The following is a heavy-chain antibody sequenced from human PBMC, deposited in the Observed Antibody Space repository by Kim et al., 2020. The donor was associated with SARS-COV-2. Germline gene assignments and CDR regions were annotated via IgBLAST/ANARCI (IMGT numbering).Heavy chain of an antibody. D-gene: IGHD6-13*01. V-gene: IGHV3-30*18. J-gene: IGHJ6*02. Sequence: GGSLRLSCAASGFTFSSYGMHWVRQAPGKGLEWVAVISYDGSNKYYADSVKGRFTISRDNSKNTLYLQMNSLRAEDTAVYYCAQAQQLPLVYYYYGMDVWGQGTTVTVSS. CDR3: AQAQQLPLVYYYYGMDV. CDR2: ISYDGSNK. CDR1: GFTFSSYG.